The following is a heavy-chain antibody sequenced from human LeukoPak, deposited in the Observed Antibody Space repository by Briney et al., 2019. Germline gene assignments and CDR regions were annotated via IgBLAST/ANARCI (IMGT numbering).Heavy chain of an antibody. J-gene: IGHJ4*02. CDR3: ARQVVAATRYFDS. D-gene: IGHD2-15*01. V-gene: IGHV3-21*04. CDR1: GFTFTSYG. Sequence: PGGSLRLSCTASGFTFTSYGMNWDRQAPGKGLEWVSFIDTSGSYIYYGDSLKGRVTISRDNAKNSLYLQMNSLRAEDTAVYYCARQVVAATRYFDSWGQGAQVTVSS. CDR2: IDTSGSYI.